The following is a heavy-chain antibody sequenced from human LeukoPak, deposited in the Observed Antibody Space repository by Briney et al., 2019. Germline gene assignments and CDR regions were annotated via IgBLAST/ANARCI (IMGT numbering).Heavy chain of an antibody. V-gene: IGHV1-69*01. Sequence: ASVKVSCKASGGTFSSYAISWVRQAPGQGLEWMGGIIPVFGTANYAQKFQGRVTITADESTSTAYMELSSLRSEDTAVYYCARDRGRRYSYGQRFDYWGQGTLVTVSS. CDR3: ARDRGRRYSYGQRFDY. CDR2: IIPVFGTA. CDR1: GGTFSSYA. J-gene: IGHJ4*02. D-gene: IGHD5-18*01.